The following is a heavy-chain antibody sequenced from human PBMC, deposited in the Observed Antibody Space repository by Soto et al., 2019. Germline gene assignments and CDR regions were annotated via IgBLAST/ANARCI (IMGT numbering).Heavy chain of an antibody. J-gene: IGHJ3*02. V-gene: IGHV3-30*18. CDR2: ISYDGSNK. CDR1: GFTFSRYE. Sequence: VQLVESGGDLVQPGGSLRLSCAASGFTFSRYEMNWVRQAPGKGLEWVAVISYDGSNKYYADSVKGRFTISRDNSKNTLYLQMNSLRAEDTAVYYCAKGGVGSTSNAFDIWGQGTMVTVSS. CDR3: AKGGVGSTSNAFDI. D-gene: IGHD1-26*01.